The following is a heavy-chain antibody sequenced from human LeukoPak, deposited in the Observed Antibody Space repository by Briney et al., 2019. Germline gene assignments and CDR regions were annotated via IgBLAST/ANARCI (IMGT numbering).Heavy chain of an antibody. CDR2: MNPNSGNT. Sequence: ASVKVSCKASGYTFTSYDINWVRQATGQGLEWMGWMNPNSGNTGYAQKFQGRVTITRNTSISTAYMELSSLRSEDTAVYYCARGEYYDFWSGYYRLYYYYMDVWGKGTTVTVSS. V-gene: IGHV1-8*03. J-gene: IGHJ6*03. D-gene: IGHD3-3*01. CDR1: GYTFTSYD. CDR3: ARGEYYDFWSGYYRLYYYYMDV.